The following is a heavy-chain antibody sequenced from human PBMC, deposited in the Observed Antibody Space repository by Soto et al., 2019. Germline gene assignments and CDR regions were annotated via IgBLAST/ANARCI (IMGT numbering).Heavy chain of an antibody. V-gene: IGHV4-34*01. D-gene: IGHD3-10*01. CDR2: INQCGST. CDR1: GGSFSGYY. CDR3: ARGPEYYYGARGYVDX. Sequence: LSLTCAVCGGSFSGYYWSWIRQPPGRGLEWIVEINQCGSTNYNPSLKSRVTMSLDTSKNQFSLNLTSVTAADTSVYYCARGPEYYYGARGYVDXWGRGTLFTVSX. J-gene: IGHJ4*02.